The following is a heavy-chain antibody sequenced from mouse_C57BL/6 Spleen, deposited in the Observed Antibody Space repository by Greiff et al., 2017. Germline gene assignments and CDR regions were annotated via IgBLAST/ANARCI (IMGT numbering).Heavy chain of an antibody. V-gene: IGHV1-55*01. J-gene: IGHJ1*03. Sequence: QVQLQQPGAELVKPGASVKMSCKASGYTFTSYWITWVKQRPGQGLEWIGDIYPGSGSTNYNEKFKGKATLTVDTSSSTAYMQLSSLTSEDSAVYYGARLGPIVTTRYFDVWGTGTTVTVSS. CDR1: GYTFTSYW. CDR3: ARLGPIVTTRYFDV. CDR2: IYPGSGST. D-gene: IGHD2-5*01.